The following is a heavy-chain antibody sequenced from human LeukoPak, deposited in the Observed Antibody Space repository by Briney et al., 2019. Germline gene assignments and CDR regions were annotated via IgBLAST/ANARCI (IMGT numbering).Heavy chain of an antibody. J-gene: IGHJ5*02. V-gene: IGHV3-30*02. CDR2: IQYDGSNK. CDR1: GFTFSTYG. D-gene: IGHD4-17*01. Sequence: GGSLSLSCAASGFTFSTYGMHWVRQAPGKGLEWVAFIQYDGSNKYYADSVKGRFTISRDNSKSTLYLQMNSLRAEYTAMYDCAKAALRLGDNWFDPWGQGTLVTVSS. CDR3: AKAALRLGDNWFDP.